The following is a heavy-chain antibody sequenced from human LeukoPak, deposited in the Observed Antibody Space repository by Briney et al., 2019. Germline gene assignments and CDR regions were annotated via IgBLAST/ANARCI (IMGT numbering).Heavy chain of an antibody. V-gene: IGHV4-59*08. J-gene: IGHJ5*02. D-gene: IGHD3-9*01. CDR2: IYYSGST. CDR1: GGSISSYY. Sequence: SETLSLTCTVSGGSISSYYWSWIRQPPGKGLEWIGYIYYSGSTNYNPSLKSRVTISVDTSKNQSSLKLSSVTAADTAVYYCARRCEYYDILTGYARIWFDPWGQGTLVTVSS. CDR3: ARRCEYYDILTGYARIWFDP.